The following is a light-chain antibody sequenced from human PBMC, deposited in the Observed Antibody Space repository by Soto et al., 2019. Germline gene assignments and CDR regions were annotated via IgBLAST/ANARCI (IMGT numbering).Light chain of an antibody. CDR1: STNIGNNY. CDR3: ATWDGSRPLVV. CDR2: DNN. Sequence: QSVLTQSPSVSAAPGQQVTISCSGSSTNIGNNYVSWYQQHPGTAPQLLIYDNNKRPSGIPDRFSGSKSGTSGTLDITGLQAGDEADYYCATWDGSRPLVVFGGGTKLTVL. J-gene: IGLJ2*01. V-gene: IGLV1-51*01.